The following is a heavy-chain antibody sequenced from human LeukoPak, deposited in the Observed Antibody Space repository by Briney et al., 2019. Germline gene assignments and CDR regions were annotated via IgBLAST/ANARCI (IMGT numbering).Heavy chain of an antibody. CDR3: ARGLLLYYYYYGMDV. CDR2: ISYDGSNK. D-gene: IGHD2-15*01. V-gene: IGHV3-30*04. CDR1: RFTFSSYA. Sequence: PGGSLRLSCAASRFTFSSYAMHWVRQAPGKGLEWVAVISYDGSNKYYADSVKGRFTISRDNSKNTLYLQMNSLRAEDTAVYYCARGLLLYYYYYGMDVWGQGTTVTVSS. J-gene: IGHJ6*02.